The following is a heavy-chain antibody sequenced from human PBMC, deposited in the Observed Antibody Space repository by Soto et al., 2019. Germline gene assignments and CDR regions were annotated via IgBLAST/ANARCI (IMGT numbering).Heavy chain of an antibody. J-gene: IGHJ6*02. CDR1: GFTFSSYA. CDR2: ISYDGSNK. D-gene: IGHD5-12*01. Sequence: QVQLVESGGGVVQPGRSLRLSCAASGFTFSSYAMHWVRQAPGKGLEWVAVISYDGSNKYYADSVKGRFTISRDNSKNPLYLQMNSLRAEDTAVYYCARAEMATKGLGYYGMDVWGQGTTVTVSS. V-gene: IGHV3-30-3*01. CDR3: ARAEMATKGLGYYGMDV.